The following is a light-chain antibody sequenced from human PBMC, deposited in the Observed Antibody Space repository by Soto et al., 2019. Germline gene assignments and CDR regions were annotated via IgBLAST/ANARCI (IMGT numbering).Light chain of an antibody. J-gene: IGLJ1*01. V-gene: IGLV2-8*01. CDR1: SSDVGGYNF. CDR3: SSYAGSNFNV. CDR2: DVN. Sequence: QSVLTQPPSASGSPGQSVTISCTGTSSDVGGYNFVSWYQQHPGKAPKLIIYDVNKRPSGVPDRFSGSKSGNTASLTVSGHQPDDEADYYCSSYAGSNFNVFGIGTKVTVL.